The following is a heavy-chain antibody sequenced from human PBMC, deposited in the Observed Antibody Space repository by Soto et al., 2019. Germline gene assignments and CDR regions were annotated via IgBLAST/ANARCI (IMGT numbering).Heavy chain of an antibody. CDR1: GFTFSDYG. V-gene: IGHV3-33*01. CDR2: IWYDGSNK. J-gene: IGHJ4*02. D-gene: IGHD3-9*01. Sequence: LRLSCAASGFTFSDYGMHWVRQAPGKGLEWVAVIWYDGSNKYYADSVKGRFTISRDNSKNTLYLQMNSLRAEDTAVYYCARDPLHYDILTGYSPNYFDFWGQGTLVTVSS. CDR3: ARDPLHYDILTGYSPNYFDF.